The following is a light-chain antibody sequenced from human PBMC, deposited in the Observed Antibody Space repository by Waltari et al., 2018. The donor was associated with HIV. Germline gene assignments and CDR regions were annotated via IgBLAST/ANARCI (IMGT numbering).Light chain of an antibody. Sequence: QSVLTQPPSVSGTHGQRITVSCSGSGPNIGTNYASWYQKLPGAAPKLLVYRNSPRPSGFPARFSGSKSGTSASLAISVLRSEDEADYHCASWDDRVSGWVFGGGTKLTVL. CDR2: RNS. J-gene: IGLJ3*02. V-gene: IGLV1-47*01. CDR1: GPNIGTNY. CDR3: ASWDDRVSGWV.